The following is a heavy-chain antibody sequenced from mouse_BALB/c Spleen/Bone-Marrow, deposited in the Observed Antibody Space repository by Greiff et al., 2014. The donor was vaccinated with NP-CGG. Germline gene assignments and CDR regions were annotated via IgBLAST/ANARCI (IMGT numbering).Heavy chain of an antibody. V-gene: IGHV5-9-3*01. CDR2: INSGGSYT. CDR1: GFTFSSYA. D-gene: IGHD4-1*01. CDR3: ARGDWDEAMDY. J-gene: IGHJ4*01. Sequence: EVQLVESGGGLVKPGGSPKLSCAASGFTFSSYAMSWVRQTPEKRLEWVATINSGGSYTYYPDSVKGRFTISRDNAKNTLYLQMSSLRSEDTAMYYCARGDWDEAMDYWGQGTSVTVST.